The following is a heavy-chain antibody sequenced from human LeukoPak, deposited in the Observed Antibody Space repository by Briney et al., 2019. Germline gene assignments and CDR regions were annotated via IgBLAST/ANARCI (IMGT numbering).Heavy chain of an antibody. J-gene: IGHJ3*02. CDR2: ILYDGSNK. CDR3: ANGPSRVTVKNFGDAFDI. D-gene: IGHD2-21*02. CDR1: GFTFSSYG. Sequence: TGGSLRLSCAASGFTFSSYGMHWVRQAPGKGLGWVAFILYDGSNKYYTDSVKGRFTISRDDSKTTLYLKMNSLRAENTAVYYCANGPSRVTVKNFGDAFDIWGQGTMVTVSS. V-gene: IGHV3-30*02.